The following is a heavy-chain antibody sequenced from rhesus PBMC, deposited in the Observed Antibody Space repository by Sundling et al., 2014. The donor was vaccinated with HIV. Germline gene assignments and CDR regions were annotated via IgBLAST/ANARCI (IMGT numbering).Heavy chain of an antibody. CDR1: SGSFSGYF. V-gene: IGHV4-160*01. Sequence: QVQLQESGPGLVKPSETLSLTCTVSSGSFSGYFWGWIRQPPGKGLEWIGSIYTDGNNYLNASLRSRVTLSVDTSQSQFSLKLNSVTAADTALYFCARDWGRLGITKMPWFDVWGPGTPITISS. CDR2: IYTDGNN. J-gene: IGHJ2*01. D-gene: IGHD3-9*01. CDR3: ARDWGRLGITKMPWFDV.